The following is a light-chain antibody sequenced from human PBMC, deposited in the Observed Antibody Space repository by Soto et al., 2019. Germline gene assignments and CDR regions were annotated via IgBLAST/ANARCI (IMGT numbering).Light chain of an antibody. V-gene: IGLV2-14*01. CDR1: SSDVGGYNY. J-gene: IGLJ2*01. Sequence: QSALTQPASVSGSPGQSITISCTGTSSDVGGYNYVSWYQQHPGKAPKLMFYEVSNRPSGVSNRFSGSKSGGTASLTISGLQPEDEADYYCSSYTSSNTLLFGGGTKVTVL. CDR2: EVS. CDR3: SSYTSSNTLL.